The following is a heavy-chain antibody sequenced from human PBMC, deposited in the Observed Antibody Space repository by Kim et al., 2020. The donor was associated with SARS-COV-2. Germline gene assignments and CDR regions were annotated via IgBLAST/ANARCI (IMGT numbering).Heavy chain of an antibody. Sequence: GGSLRLSCAASGFTFSSYEMNWVRQAPGKGLEWVSYISSSGSTIYYADSVKGRFTISRDNAKNSLYLQMNSLRAEDTAVYYCARGLRFNYYDSSGPFDYWGQGTLVTVSS. CDR3: ARGLRFNYYDSSGPFDY. V-gene: IGHV3-48*03. CDR1: GFTFSSYE. D-gene: IGHD3-22*01. CDR2: ISSSGSTI. J-gene: IGHJ4*02.